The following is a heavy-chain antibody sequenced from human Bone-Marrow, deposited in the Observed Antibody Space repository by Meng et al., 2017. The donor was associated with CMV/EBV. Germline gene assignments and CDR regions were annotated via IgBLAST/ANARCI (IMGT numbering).Heavy chain of an antibody. CDR2: ISGSGDNT. V-gene: IGHV3-23*01. Sequence: GESLKISCAASGFAFSTYAMDWVRQAPGKGLEWVSGISGSGDNTKYAASVKGRFTISRDNSKNTLFLQMSSLRTEDTAVYYCATAYRNYYDSSGYKRRGDYWGQGTLVAVSS. D-gene: IGHD3-22*01. CDR3: ATAYRNYYDSSGYKRRGDY. J-gene: IGHJ4*02. CDR1: GFAFSTYA.